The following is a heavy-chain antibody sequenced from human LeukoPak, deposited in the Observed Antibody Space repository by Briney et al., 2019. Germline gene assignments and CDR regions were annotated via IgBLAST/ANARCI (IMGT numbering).Heavy chain of an antibody. CDR3: AKDKLSYCSGGSCYNDVWVDY. Sequence: GGSLRLSCAASGFTFSSYAMSWVRKAPGPGLEWVSAISGSCSSTNYADSVKGRFTISRDNSKNTLYLQMNSLRAEDTAVYYCAKDKLSYCSGGSCYNDVWVDYWGQGTLVTVSS. CDR2: ISGSCSST. D-gene: IGHD2-15*01. CDR1: GFTFSSYA. V-gene: IGHV3-23*01. J-gene: IGHJ4*02.